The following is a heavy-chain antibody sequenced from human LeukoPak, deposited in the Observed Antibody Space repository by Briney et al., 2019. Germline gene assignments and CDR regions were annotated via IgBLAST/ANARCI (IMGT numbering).Heavy chain of an antibody. V-gene: IGHV4-39*07. Sequence: GSLRLSCAASGFTVSSNYMSWVRQAPGKGLEWIGSIYYSGSTYYNPSLKSRVTISVDTSKNQFFLKLSSVTAADTAVYYCARAAYYYDSSGYYHYWGQGTLVTVSS. CDR2: IYYSGST. J-gene: IGHJ4*02. D-gene: IGHD3-22*01. CDR1: GFTVSSNY. CDR3: ARAAYYYDSSGYYHY.